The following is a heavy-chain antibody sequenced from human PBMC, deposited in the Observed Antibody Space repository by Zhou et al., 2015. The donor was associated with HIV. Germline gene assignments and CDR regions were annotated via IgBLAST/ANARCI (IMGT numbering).Heavy chain of an antibody. CDR1: GGTFTSYG. Sequence: QVQLVQSGAEVKKPGSSVKVSCKASGGTFTSYGISWVRHAPGQGLEWMGIINPSGGSTNYAQKFQGRVTMTRDTSTSTVYMELSSLTSEDTAVYYCARDKWQQLVRWYFDLWGLAPWSLSPQ. CDR3: ARDKWQQLVRWYFDL. D-gene: IGHD6-6*01. V-gene: IGHV1-46*01. J-gene: IGHJ2*01. CDR2: INPSGGST.